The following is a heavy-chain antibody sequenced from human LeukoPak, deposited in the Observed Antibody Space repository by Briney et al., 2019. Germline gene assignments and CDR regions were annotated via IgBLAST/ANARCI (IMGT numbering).Heavy chain of an antibody. V-gene: IGHV3-11*01. Sequence: GGSLRLSCAASRFTFSDYYMSWVRQAPGKGLEWISNIARSGETIYYADSVKGRFTISRDNANNLLFLQMNSLRAEDTAVYYCARDRRPSEYLGLHVWGQGTTVIVSS. CDR1: RFTFSDYY. J-gene: IGHJ6*02. CDR3: ARDRRPSEYLGLHV. D-gene: IGHD2-2*01. CDR2: IARSGETI.